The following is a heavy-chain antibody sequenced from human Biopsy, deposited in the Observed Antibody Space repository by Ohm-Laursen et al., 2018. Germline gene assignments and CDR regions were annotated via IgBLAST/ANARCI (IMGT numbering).Heavy chain of an antibody. V-gene: IGHV4-61*01. Sequence: GTLSLTCTVSDASASSGRYYWTWIRQPPRKPLEWIGYFYSNGTTRYNPSLESRLSISMGTSKNEVSLRLTSMTAADTAVYFCARAPADQYAARNYYSSHAFDMWGQGTKVTVSS. CDR3: ARAPADQYAARNYYSSHAFDM. D-gene: IGHD3-10*01. J-gene: IGHJ3*02. CDR2: FYSNGTT. CDR1: DASASSGRYY.